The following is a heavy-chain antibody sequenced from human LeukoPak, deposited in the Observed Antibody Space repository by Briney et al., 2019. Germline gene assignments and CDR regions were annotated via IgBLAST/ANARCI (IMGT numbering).Heavy chain of an antibody. Sequence: ASVKVSCKASGYTFTGYYIHWVRQAPGQGLEWMGWINPNSDGTNYAQKFQGRVTMTRDTSISTAYMELSRLRSDDTAVYYCARDFRAAMVSDWFDPWGQGTLVTVSS. CDR3: ARDFRAAMVSDWFDP. CDR1: GYTFTGYY. J-gene: IGHJ5*02. D-gene: IGHD5-18*01. CDR2: INPNSDGT. V-gene: IGHV1-2*02.